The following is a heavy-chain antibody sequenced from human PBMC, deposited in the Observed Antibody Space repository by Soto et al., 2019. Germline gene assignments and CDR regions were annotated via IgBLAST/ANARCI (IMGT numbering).Heavy chain of an antibody. CDR2: ISGSGGTT. J-gene: IGHJ5*02. Sequence: GGSLRLSCVAYGLIFNNDAMSWVRQTPGKGLEWVSTISGSGGTTYYADSVKGRFTISRDNSMNKLYLQMNSLRAEDTAVYYCAKVGQQLLLNWFGPWGQGTLVTVSS. CDR3: AKVGQQLLLNWFGP. D-gene: IGHD6-13*01. V-gene: IGHV3-23*01. CDR1: GLIFNNDA.